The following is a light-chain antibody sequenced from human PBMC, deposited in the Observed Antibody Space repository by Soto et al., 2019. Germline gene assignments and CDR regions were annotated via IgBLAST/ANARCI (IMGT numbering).Light chain of an antibody. Sequence: QSALTQPPSASGTPGQRVALSCSGSNSNIGSNTVNWYQKFPGTAPRLLIYSDNQRPSGVPDRFSGSKSGTSASLAISGLQSEDEADYYCAAWDDSLNGVYVFGSGTKLTVL. CDR1: NSNIGSNT. J-gene: IGLJ1*01. V-gene: IGLV1-44*01. CDR2: SDN. CDR3: AAWDDSLNGVYV.